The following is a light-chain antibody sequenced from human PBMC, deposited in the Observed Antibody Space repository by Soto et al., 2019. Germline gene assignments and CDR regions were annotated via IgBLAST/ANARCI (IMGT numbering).Light chain of an antibody. Sequence: EIVLTQSPGTLSLSPGERATLSCRASHSVSSSYLAWYQQKPGQAPRLLIYGASSRATGIPDRFSGSGSGTEFTLTISSLQSEDFAVYYCQQYNNWPYTFGQGTKLEIK. CDR2: GAS. V-gene: IGKV3-20*01. J-gene: IGKJ2*01. CDR3: QQYNNWPYT. CDR1: HSVSSSY.